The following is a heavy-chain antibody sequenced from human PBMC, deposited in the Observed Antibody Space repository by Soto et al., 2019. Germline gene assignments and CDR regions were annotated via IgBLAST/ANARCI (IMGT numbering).Heavy chain of an antibody. CDR1: GFIFSRYG. V-gene: IGHV3-30*18. Sequence: QVQLVESGGGVVQPGTSLRLSCAASGFIFSRYGMHWVRQAPGKGLEWVAVISYDGSNKYYAESVKGRFIISRDKSENTLYLQMNSLRAEDTAVYYCAKDLGSGKPYYYYAMDVWGQGTTVTFSS. CDR3: AKDLGSGKPYYYYAMDV. CDR2: ISYDGSNK. J-gene: IGHJ6*02. D-gene: IGHD3-10*01.